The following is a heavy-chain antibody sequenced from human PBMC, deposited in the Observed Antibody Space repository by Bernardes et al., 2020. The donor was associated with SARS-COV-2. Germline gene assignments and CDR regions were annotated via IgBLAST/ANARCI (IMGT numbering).Heavy chain of an antibody. V-gene: IGHV3-23*01. CDR1: GFTFSSYA. CDR2: ISGSGGST. CDR3: ARGASGTWDYYFDY. J-gene: IGHJ4*02. Sequence: GGSLRLSCAASGFTFSSYAMTWVRQAPGKGLEWVSTISGSGGSTYYADSVKGRFTISRDNSKNTLYLQMNSLRAEDTAVYYCARGASGTWDYYFDYWGQGTLVTVSS. D-gene: IGHD1-26*01.